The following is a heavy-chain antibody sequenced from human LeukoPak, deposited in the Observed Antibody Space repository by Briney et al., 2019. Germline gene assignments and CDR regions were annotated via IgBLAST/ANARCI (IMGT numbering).Heavy chain of an antibody. Sequence: GGSLRLSCAATGFTFSSYVMNWVRQAPGKGLEWVSSISSSSSYIYYADSVKGRFTISRGNAKNSLYLQMNSLRAEDTAVYYCAREYGYTRHFDYWGQGTLVTVSS. D-gene: IGHD5-24*01. CDR1: GFTFSSYV. V-gene: IGHV3-21*01. J-gene: IGHJ4*02. CDR2: ISSSSSYI. CDR3: AREYGYTRHFDY.